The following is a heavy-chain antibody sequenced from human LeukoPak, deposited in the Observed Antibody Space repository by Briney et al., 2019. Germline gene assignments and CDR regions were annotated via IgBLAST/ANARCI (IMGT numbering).Heavy chain of an antibody. Sequence: SETLSLTCAVYGGSFSVYYWSWIRQPPGKGLEWIGEINHSGSTDYNPSLKSRVTISVDTSKNQFSLKLSSVTAADTAVYYCAIRLGDQYNWFDPWGQGTLVTVSS. CDR3: AIRLGDQYNWFDP. D-gene: IGHD3-10*01. V-gene: IGHV4-34*01. J-gene: IGHJ5*02. CDR2: INHSGST. CDR1: GGSFSVYY.